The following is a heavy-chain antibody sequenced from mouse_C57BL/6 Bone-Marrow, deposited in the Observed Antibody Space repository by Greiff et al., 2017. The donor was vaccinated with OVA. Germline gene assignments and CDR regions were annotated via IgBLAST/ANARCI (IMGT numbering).Heavy chain of an antibody. J-gene: IGHJ3*01. CDR2: IDPSDSYT. CDR1: GYTFTSYW. V-gene: IGHV1-50*01. CDR3: ARGRYYDYDEGFAY. D-gene: IGHD2-4*01. Sequence: QVQLQQPGAELVKPGASVKLSCKASGYTFTSYWMQWVKQRPGQGLEWIGEIDPSDSYTNYNQKFKGKATLTVDTSSSTAYMQLSSLTSEDSAVYYCARGRYYDYDEGFAYWGQGTLVTVSA.